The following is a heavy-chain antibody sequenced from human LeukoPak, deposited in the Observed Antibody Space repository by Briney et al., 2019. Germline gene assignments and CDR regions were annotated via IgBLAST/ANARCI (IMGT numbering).Heavy chain of an antibody. D-gene: IGHD4-17*01. CDR2: IYYSGST. Sequence: SETLSLTCTVSGGSISSSIYYWGWIRQPPGKGLEWIGSIYYSGSTYDNPSLKSRVTISVDTSKNQFSLKLSSVTAADTAVYYCARGPMTTVTRRSYYYYMDVWGKGTTVTVSS. CDR3: ARGPMTTVTRRSYYYYMDV. J-gene: IGHJ6*03. V-gene: IGHV4-39*07. CDR1: GGSISSSIYY.